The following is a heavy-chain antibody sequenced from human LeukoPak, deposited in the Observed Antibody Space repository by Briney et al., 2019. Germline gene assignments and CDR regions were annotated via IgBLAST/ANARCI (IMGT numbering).Heavy chain of an antibody. Sequence: PGGSLRLSCAASGFTFSSYAMSWVRQAPGKGLEWVSGISDSGGSTYYADSVKGRFTISRDNSKNTVYLQMNYLRVEDTAVYYCAKAGNIVATSYWGQGTLVTVSS. CDR3: AKAGNIVATSY. J-gene: IGHJ4*02. CDR2: ISDSGGST. V-gene: IGHV3-23*01. D-gene: IGHD5-12*01. CDR1: GFTFSSYA.